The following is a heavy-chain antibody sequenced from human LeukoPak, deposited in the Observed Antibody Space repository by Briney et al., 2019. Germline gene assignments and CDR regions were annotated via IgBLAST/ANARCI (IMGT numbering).Heavy chain of an antibody. CDR1: GGSFSGYY. V-gene: IGHV4-34*01. J-gene: IGHJ6*02. CDR3: ARESYYYGMDV. CDR2: INHSGST. Sequence: TSETLSLTCAVYGGSFSGYYWSWIRQPPGKGLEWIGEINHSGSTNYNPSLKSRVTISVDTSKNQFSLKLSSVTAADTAVYYCARESYYYGMDVWGQGTTVTVSS.